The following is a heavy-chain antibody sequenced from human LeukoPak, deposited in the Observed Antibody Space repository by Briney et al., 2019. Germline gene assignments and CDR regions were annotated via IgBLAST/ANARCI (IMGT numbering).Heavy chain of an antibody. CDR1: GFTFSSYA. V-gene: IGHV3-23*01. D-gene: IGHD2-15*01. Sequence: PGGSLRLSCAASGFTFSSYAMSWVRQAPGKGLEWVSAISGSGGSTYYADSVKGRFTFSRDNSQNTMFLQMNSLRVEDTAIYYCARQKGYCSDGTCYFDYWGQGTLVTVSS. J-gene: IGHJ4*02. CDR2: ISGSGGST. CDR3: ARQKGYCSDGTCYFDY.